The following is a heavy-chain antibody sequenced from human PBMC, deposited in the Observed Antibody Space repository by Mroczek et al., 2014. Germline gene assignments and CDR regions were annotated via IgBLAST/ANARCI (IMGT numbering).Heavy chain of an antibody. V-gene: IGHV3-30*18. CDR2: ISYDGSNK. D-gene: IGHD1-26*01. CDR3: AKEPGRIVGATIWGYFDY. CDR1: GFTFSSYG. J-gene: IGHJ4*02. Sequence: QVQLVQSGGGVVQPGRSLRLSCAASGFTFSSYGMHWVRQAPGKGLEWVAVISYDGSNKYYADSVKGRFTISRDNSKNTLYLQMNSLRAEDTAVYYCAKEPGRIVGATIWGYFDYWGQGTLVTVSS.